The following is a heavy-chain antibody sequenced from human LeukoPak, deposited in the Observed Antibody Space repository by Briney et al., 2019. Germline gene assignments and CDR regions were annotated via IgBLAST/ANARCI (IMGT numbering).Heavy chain of an antibody. CDR3: ARHRSLYYGSGSLGNWFDP. V-gene: IGHV4-34*01. CDR1: GFTFSNYA. D-gene: IGHD3-10*01. J-gene: IGHJ5*02. CDR2: INHSGST. Sequence: ESLRLSCAASGFTFSNYAMSWIRQPPGKGLEWIGEINHSGSTNYNPSLKSRVTISVDTSKNQFSLKLSSVTAADTAVYYCARHRSLYYGSGSLGNWFDPWGQGTLVTVSS.